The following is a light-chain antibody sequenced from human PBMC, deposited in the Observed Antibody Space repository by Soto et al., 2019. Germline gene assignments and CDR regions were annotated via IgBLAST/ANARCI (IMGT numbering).Light chain of an antibody. Sequence: QSVLTQPASVSGSPGQSITISCTGTSSDVGGYNYVSWYQQQPGKAPKLMISDVSHRPSGVSNRFSGSKSANTASLTISGLQAEDEGDYYCSSYTSSRTLVFGGGTKLTVL. CDR1: SSDVGGYNY. J-gene: IGLJ2*01. V-gene: IGLV2-14*03. CDR2: DVS. CDR3: SSYTSSRTLV.